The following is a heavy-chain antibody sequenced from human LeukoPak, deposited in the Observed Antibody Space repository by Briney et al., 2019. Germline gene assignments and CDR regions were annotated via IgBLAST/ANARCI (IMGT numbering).Heavy chain of an antibody. CDR3: ARQRAYCGVDCPNWFDP. CDR1: GGSFSGYY. J-gene: IGHJ5*02. Sequence: SETLSLTCAVYGGSFSGYYWSWIRQPPGKGLEWIGKINHSGSTNYNPSLKSRVTISVDTSKNQFSLKLSSVTAADTAVYYCARQRAYCGVDCPNWFDPWGQGTLVTVSS. D-gene: IGHD2-21*02. V-gene: IGHV4-34*01. CDR2: INHSGST.